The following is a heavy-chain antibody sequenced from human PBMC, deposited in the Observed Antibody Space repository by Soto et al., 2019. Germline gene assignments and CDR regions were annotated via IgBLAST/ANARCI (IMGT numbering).Heavy chain of an antibody. CDR3: ARDKPYYYGSGSYFPQYYYYGMDV. D-gene: IGHD3-10*01. Sequence: ASVKVSCKASGYTFTSYGISCVRQAPGQGLEWMGWISAYNGNTNYAQKLQGRVTMTTDTSTSTAYMELRSLRSDDTAVYYCARDKPYYYGSGSYFPQYYYYGMDVWGQGTTVTVSS. J-gene: IGHJ6*02. CDR2: ISAYNGNT. CDR1: GYTFTSYG. V-gene: IGHV1-18*01.